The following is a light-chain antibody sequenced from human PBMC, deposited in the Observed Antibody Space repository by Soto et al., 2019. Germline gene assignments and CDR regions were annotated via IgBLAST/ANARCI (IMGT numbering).Light chain of an antibody. J-gene: IGKJ3*01. Sequence: EIVLTQSPATLSLSPWDRATLSCRTSEIVTGYLAWYQQKPGQAPRLLIYDGSHMATGIPARFSGSGSGTDFTLTISGLEPEDFAVYYCQQRSNWLISFGPGTKVEIK. CDR2: DGS. CDR3: QQRSNWLIS. CDR1: EIVTGY. V-gene: IGKV3-11*01.